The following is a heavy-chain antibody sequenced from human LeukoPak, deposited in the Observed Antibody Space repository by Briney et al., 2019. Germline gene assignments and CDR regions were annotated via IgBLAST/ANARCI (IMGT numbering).Heavy chain of an antibody. J-gene: IGHJ4*02. V-gene: IGHV4-39*01. D-gene: IGHD3-10*01. CDR2: IYYSGST. CDR1: GGSISSSSYY. Sequence: SETLSLTCTVSGGSISSSSYYWGWIRQPPGKGLEWIGSIYYSGSTYYNPSLKSRVTISVDTSKNQFSLKLSSVTAADTAVYYCARGGELIDYWGQGTLVTASS. CDR3: ARGGELIDY.